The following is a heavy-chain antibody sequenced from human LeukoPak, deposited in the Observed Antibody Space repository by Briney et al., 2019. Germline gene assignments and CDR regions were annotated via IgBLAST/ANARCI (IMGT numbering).Heavy chain of an antibody. CDR2: IKQDGSEK. CDR1: GFTSSSYW. D-gene: IGHD2-8*01. V-gene: IGHV3-7*01. J-gene: IGHJ4*02. CDR3: ARDPGRPYCTNGVCFYYFDY. Sequence: GGSLRLSCAASGFTSSSYWMSWVRQAPGKGLEWVANIKQDGSEKYYVDSVKGRFTISRDNAKNSLYLQMNSLRAEDTAVCYCARDPGRPYCTNGVCFYYFDYWGQGTLVTVSS.